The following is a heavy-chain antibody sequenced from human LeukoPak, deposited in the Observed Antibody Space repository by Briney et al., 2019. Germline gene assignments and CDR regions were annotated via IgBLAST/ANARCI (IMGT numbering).Heavy chain of an antibody. CDR2: IYYSGST. D-gene: IGHD3-10*01. CDR1: GGSISCSSYY. CDR3: ARVVRFGESPLDY. Sequence: SETLSLTCTVSGGSISCSSYYWGWIRQPPGKGLEWIGSIYYSGSTYYNPSLKSRVTISVDTSKNQFSLKLSSVTAADTAVYYCARVVRFGESPLDYWGQGTLVTVSS. J-gene: IGHJ4*02. V-gene: IGHV4-39*07.